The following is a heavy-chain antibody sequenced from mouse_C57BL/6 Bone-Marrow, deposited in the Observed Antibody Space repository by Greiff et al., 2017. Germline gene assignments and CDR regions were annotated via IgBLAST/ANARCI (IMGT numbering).Heavy chain of an antibody. CDR3: ARYGSPAAQAWFAY. D-gene: IGHD3-2*02. J-gene: IGHJ2*01. V-gene: IGHV5-4*03. CDR1: GFTFSSYA. Sequence: EVKVVASGGGLVKPGGSLKLSCAASGFTFSSYAMSWVRQTPEKRLEWVATISDGGSYTYYPNNVKGRFTISRDNAKNNLYLQMSHLKSEDTAMYYCARYGSPAAQAWFAYWGQGTTLTVSS. CDR2: ISDGGSYT.